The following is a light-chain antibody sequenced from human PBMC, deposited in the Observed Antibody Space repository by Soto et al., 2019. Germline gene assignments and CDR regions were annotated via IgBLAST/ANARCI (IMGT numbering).Light chain of an antibody. CDR3: QQYNSYWT. J-gene: IGKJ1*01. V-gene: IGKV1-5*01. CDR1: QSISSW. CDR2: DAS. Sequence: DIQMTQSPSTLSASVGDRVTITCRASQSISSWLAWYQQKPGKAPKLLIYDASSLESGVPSRFSGSGSGTDFTLTISSLQPDDFATDYCQQYNSYWTFGQGTKVEIK.